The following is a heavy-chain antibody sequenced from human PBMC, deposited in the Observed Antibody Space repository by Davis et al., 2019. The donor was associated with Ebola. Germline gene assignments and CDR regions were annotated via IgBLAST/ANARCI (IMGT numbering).Heavy chain of an antibody. Sequence: LSLTCAASGFNFGGIWMHWVRQAPGKGLVWVARIDRDESTATYADSVRGRFTISRDNAKNSLYLQMISLRAEDTAVYYCAKSPVTSDYAMDVWGQGTTVTVSS. V-gene: IGHV3-74*01. CDR1: GFNFGGIW. CDR3: AKSPVTSDYAMDV. D-gene: IGHD4-17*01. J-gene: IGHJ6*02. CDR2: IDRDESTA.